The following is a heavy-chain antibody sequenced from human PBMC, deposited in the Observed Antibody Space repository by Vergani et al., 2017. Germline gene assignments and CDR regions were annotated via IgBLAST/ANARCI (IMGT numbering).Heavy chain of an antibody. CDR3: MRDVRVSRT. CDR1: GFTFSSYG. CDR2: ISGNNDDV. J-gene: IGHJ3*01. V-gene: IGHV3-21*01. Sequence: VQLVESGGGVVQPGGSLRLSCAASGFTFSSYGMHWVRQAPGKGLEWVSSISGNNDDVYYADSGKGRFTISRDNAKNSLYLDMSSLRAEDTAVYYCMRDVRVSRTWGQGTLVAVSS.